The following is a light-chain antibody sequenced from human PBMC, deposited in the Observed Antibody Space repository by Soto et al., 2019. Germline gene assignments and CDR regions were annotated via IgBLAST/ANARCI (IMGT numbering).Light chain of an antibody. CDR1: QSVSNN. J-gene: IGKJ4*01. Sequence: EIVMTQSPATLSVSPGERATVPCRASQSVSNNLAWYQQKPGQVPSLLIYGASARATGIPARFSGSGYGTEFTLTISSLQSEDFAVYYCQQYHKWPLTFGGGTKV. CDR3: QQYHKWPLT. V-gene: IGKV3-15*01. CDR2: GAS.